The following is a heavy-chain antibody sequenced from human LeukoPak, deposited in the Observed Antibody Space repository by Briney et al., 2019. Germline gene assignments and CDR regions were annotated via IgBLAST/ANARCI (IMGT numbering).Heavy chain of an antibody. CDR1: GYTFTSYY. Sequence: ASVKVSCKASGYTFTSYYMYWVRQAPGQGLEWMGIINPSGGSTSYAQKFQGRVTMTRDTSTSTVYMELRSLRSEDTAVNYCARIVYPYGMDVRGKGSTVTVSS. J-gene: IGHJ6*04. CDR3: ARIVYPYGMDV. CDR2: INPSGGST. V-gene: IGHV1-46*01. D-gene: IGHD2-8*01.